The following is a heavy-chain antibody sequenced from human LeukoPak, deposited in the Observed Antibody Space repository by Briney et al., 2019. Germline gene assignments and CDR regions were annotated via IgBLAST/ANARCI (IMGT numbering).Heavy chain of an antibody. Sequence: GGSLRLSCAASGFIFSSYAMSWVRQAPGKGLEWVSAISYSGASTYYADSVKGRFTISRDNSKNTLYLQMNSLRAEDTAIYYCAKREDIVTTIRGLCYFDYWGQGTLVTVSS. D-gene: IGHD5-12*01. CDR2: ISYSGAST. V-gene: IGHV3-23*01. CDR1: GFIFSSYA. J-gene: IGHJ4*02. CDR3: AKREDIVTTIRGLCYFDY.